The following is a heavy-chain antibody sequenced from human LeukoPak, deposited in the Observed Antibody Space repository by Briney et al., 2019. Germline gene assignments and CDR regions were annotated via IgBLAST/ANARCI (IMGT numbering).Heavy chain of an antibody. CDR2: ISWNSGSI. CDR3: AKDIKVGATPEAFDI. Sequence: GGSLRLSCAASGFTFDDYAMHWVRQASGKGLEWVSGISWNSGSIGYADSVKGRFTISRDNAKNSLYLQMNSLRAEDTALYYCAKDIKVGATPEAFDIWGQGTMVTVSS. CDR1: GFTFDDYA. J-gene: IGHJ3*02. V-gene: IGHV3-9*01. D-gene: IGHD1-26*01.